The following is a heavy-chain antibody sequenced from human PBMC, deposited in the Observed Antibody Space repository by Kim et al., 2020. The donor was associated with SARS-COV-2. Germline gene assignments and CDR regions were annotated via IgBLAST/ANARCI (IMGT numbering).Heavy chain of an antibody. CDR1: GYTFTGYY. D-gene: IGHD3-22*01. Sequence: ASVKVSCKASGYTFTGYYMHWVRQAPGQGLQWMGWINPNSGGTNYAQKFQGRVTMTRDTSISTAYMELSRLRSDDTAVYYCARDYYDSSGSGGFDYWGQGTLVTVSS. V-gene: IGHV1-2*02. CDR3: ARDYYDSSGSGGFDY. J-gene: IGHJ4*02. CDR2: INPNSGGT.